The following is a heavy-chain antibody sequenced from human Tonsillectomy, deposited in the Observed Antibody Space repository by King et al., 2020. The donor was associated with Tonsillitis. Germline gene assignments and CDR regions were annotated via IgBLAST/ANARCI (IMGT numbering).Heavy chain of an antibody. Sequence: EVQLVESGAEVKKPGESLKISCKGSGYSFPSYWIGWVRQMPGKGLEWMGIIYPGDSDTRYSPSFQGQVTISADKSINTAYLQWSSLTASDTAMYYCAKLPNSGAYFGDSFDIWGQGTMVTVSS. J-gene: IGHJ3*02. V-gene: IGHV5-51*01. CDR3: AKLPNSGAYFGDSFDI. CDR2: IYPGDSDT. D-gene: IGHD1-26*01. CDR1: GYSFPSYW.